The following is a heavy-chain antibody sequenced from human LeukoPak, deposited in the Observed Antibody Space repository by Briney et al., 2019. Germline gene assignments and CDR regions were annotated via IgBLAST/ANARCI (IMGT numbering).Heavy chain of an antibody. D-gene: IGHD2-8*01. Sequence: GGSLRLSCAASGFTFSSYSMNWVRQAPGKGLEWVSSIRSSSSYIYYADSVKGRFTISRDNAKNSLYLQMNSLRAEDTAVYYCASDRAPSEDIVLMVYAQYDYWGQGTLVTVSS. CDR2: IRSSSSYI. J-gene: IGHJ4*02. V-gene: IGHV3-21*01. CDR1: GFTFSSYS. CDR3: ASDRAPSEDIVLMVYAQYDY.